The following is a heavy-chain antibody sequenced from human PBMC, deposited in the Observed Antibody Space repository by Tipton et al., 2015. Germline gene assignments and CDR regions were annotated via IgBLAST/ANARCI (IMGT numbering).Heavy chain of an antibody. Sequence: TLSLTCTVSGVSISSGSDTYYWGWIRQPPGKGLEWIGNIYYTGSTYYNPSLKSRTTISVDTSKNEFYLQMTSVTAADTAVYYCVRDPTGTTTAPEYPWGQGKLVTVSS. D-gene: IGHD1-1*01. CDR1: GVSISSGSDTYY. V-gene: IGHV4-39*07. J-gene: IGHJ4*02. CDR2: IYYTGST. CDR3: VRDPTGTTTAPEYP.